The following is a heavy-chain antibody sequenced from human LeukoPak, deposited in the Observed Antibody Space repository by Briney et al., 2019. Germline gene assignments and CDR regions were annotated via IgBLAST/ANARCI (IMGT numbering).Heavy chain of an antibody. CDR1: GFTFSSYS. V-gene: IGHV3-21*01. J-gene: IGHJ4*02. CDR2: ISSSSSYI. CDR3: ARDLSGVGATTYFDY. Sequence: GGSLRLSCAASGFTFSSYSMIWVRQAPGKGLEWVSSISSSSSYIYYADSVKGRFTISRDNAKNSLYLQMNSLRAEDTAVYYCARDLSGVGATTYFDYWGQGTLVTVSS. D-gene: IGHD1-26*01.